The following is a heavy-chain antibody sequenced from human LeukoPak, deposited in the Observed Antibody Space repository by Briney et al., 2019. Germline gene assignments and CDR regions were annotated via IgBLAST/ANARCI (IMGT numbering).Heavy chain of an antibody. CDR1: GYTFTSYG. CDR3: ARALMAAAGVFDY. Sequence: ASVKVSCKASGYTFTSYGISWVRQAPGQGLEWMGWISAYNGNTNYAQKFQGRVTMTTDTSTSTVYMELSSLRSEDTAVYYCARALMAAAGVFDYWGQGTLVTVSS. V-gene: IGHV1-18*01. CDR2: ISAYNGNT. D-gene: IGHD6-13*01. J-gene: IGHJ4*02.